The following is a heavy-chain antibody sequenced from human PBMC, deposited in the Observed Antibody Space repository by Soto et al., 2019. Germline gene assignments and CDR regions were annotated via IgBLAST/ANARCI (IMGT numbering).Heavy chain of an antibody. V-gene: IGHV1-2*02. J-gene: IGHJ4*02. D-gene: IGHD1-1*01. CDR3: ARDTHDGVYDY. CDR2: MRPNSGGA. CDR1: GYTFTGYY. Sequence: QVQLVQSGAEVKKPGASVKVSCKASGYTFTGYYLHWIRQAPGQGLEWMGWMRPNSGGANYAQKFQARVSMTRDPSISTFYMELSRLRSDDTAVYYCARDTHDGVYDYWGQGTLVTVSS.